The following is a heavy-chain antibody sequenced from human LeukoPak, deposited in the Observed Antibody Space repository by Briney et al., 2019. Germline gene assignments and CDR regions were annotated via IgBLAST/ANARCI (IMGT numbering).Heavy chain of an antibody. V-gene: IGHV4-34*01. CDR1: GGSFSGYY. J-gene: IGHJ4*02. D-gene: IGHD3-9*01. Sequence: TSETLSLTCAVYGGSFSGYYWSWIRQPPGKGLEWIGSIYYSGSTYYNPSLKSRVTISVDTSKDQFSLKLSSVTAADTAVYYCASVRGYDILTGYYTASFDYWGQGTLVTVSS. CDR3: ASVRGYDILTGYYTASFDY. CDR2: IYYSGST.